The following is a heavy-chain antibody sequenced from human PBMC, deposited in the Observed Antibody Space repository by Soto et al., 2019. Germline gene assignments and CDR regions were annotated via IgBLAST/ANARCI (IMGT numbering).Heavy chain of an antibody. CDR1: GDTFNFYT. Sequence: QVQLVQSGAEVKKPGSPVRVSCTASGDTFNFYTISWVRQVPGQGPEWMGKIIPMLGMSNYAQKFQGRVTIMADKSTSTVYMNLRGLTSEDTAVYYCATNYGSGITHFDYWGQGTLVTVSS. J-gene: IGHJ4*02. V-gene: IGHV1-69*02. D-gene: IGHD3-10*01. CDR3: ATNYGSGITHFDY. CDR2: IIPMLGMS.